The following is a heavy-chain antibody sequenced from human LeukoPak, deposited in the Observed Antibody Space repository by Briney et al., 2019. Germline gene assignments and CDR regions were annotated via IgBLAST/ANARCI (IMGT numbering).Heavy chain of an antibody. CDR3: ARGHSSSWYYFDY. D-gene: IGHD6-13*01. CDR2: IWFDESSK. CDR1: GFTFSSYG. J-gene: IGHJ4*02. V-gene: IGHV3-33*01. Sequence: GGSLRLSCVASGFTFSSYGMHWVRQAPGKGLEWVAVIWFDESSKYYADSVKGRFTISRDISKNTLYLQMNSLRVEDTAVYFCARGHSSSWYYFDYWGQGTLVTVSS.